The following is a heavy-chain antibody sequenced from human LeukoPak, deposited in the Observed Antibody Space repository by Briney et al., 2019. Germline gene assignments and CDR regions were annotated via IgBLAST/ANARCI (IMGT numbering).Heavy chain of an antibody. V-gene: IGHV1-24*01. Sequence: GASVKVSCKVSGYTLTDLSMHWVRQAPGKGLEWMGGFDPEDGETIYAQKFQGRVTMTEDTSTDTAYMELSSLRSEDTAVYYCATPSELVVVNAFDYWGQGTLVTVSS. D-gene: IGHD3-22*01. CDR1: GYTLTDLS. J-gene: IGHJ4*02. CDR2: FDPEDGET. CDR3: ATPSELVVVNAFDY.